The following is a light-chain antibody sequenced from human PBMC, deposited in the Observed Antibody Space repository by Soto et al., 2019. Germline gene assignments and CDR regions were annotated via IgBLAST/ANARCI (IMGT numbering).Light chain of an antibody. J-gene: IGKJ1*01. CDR1: QSIGGW. Sequence: DIQMTQSPSTLSASVGDRVTITGRASQSIGGWLAWYQQKPGKAPKLLIFDGSSLKSGVPSRFSGSGSGTEFTLTISSLQPVDFATYYCQQYHSYYPWTFGQGTKVDIK. V-gene: IGKV1-5*01. CDR3: QQYHSYYPWT. CDR2: DGS.